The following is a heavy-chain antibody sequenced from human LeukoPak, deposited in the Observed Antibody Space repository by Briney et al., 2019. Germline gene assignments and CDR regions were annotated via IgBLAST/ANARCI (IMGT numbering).Heavy chain of an antibody. V-gene: IGHV4-4*07. J-gene: IGHJ5*02. CDR2: VLPSGNT. D-gene: IGHD6-13*01. CDR3: AREGSSGWYGGNWFDP. Sequence: PSETLSLTCSVSGGSMNGYYWSWIRQTAGKGLGWIGRVLPSGNTNYNTSLKSGVTLSVDKTKNHFSQRLTSMTAADTAIYSCAREGSSGWYGGNWFDPWGQGTLVTVSS. CDR1: GGSMNGYY.